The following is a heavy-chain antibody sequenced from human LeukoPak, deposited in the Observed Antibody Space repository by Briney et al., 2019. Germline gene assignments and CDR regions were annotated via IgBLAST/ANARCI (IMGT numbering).Heavy chain of an antibody. Sequence: SETLSLTCTASGGSISSYYWSWIRQPPGKGLEWIGYIYYSGSTNYNPSLKSRVTISVDTSKNQFSLKLSSVTAADTAVYYCARGVAGTAHFDYWGQGTLVTVSS. CDR3: ARGVAGTAHFDY. J-gene: IGHJ4*02. CDR2: IYYSGST. CDR1: GGSISSYY. V-gene: IGHV4-59*08. D-gene: IGHD6-19*01.